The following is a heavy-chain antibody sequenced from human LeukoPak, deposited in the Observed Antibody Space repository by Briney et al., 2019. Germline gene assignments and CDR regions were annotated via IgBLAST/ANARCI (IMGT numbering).Heavy chain of an antibody. CDR3: ARALGRVLDSPFNWFDP. CDR2: IAQDGGEK. D-gene: IGHD7-27*01. CDR1: GFTFSDYW. J-gene: IGHJ5*02. V-gene: IGHV3-7*01. Sequence: GGPLRLSCAASGFTFSDYWMAWVRQAPGKGLEWVANIAQDGGEKNSVESVRGRFTISRDNHKNSLYVQMNSLRGEDTAVYLCARALGRVLDSPFNWFDPWGQGTLVAVSS.